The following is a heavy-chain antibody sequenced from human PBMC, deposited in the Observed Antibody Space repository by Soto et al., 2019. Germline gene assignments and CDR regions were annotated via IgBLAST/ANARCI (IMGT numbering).Heavy chain of an antibody. D-gene: IGHD2-8*01. V-gene: IGHV5-51*01. Sequence: GESLKISCKGSGYRFSSYWIAWVCQMPGKGLEWMGIIYPGDSDTRYSPSFQGQVTFSVDKSNNTAYLQWSSLKASDTAMYYCARQGSNGAYYYYGMDVWGQGTAVTVSS. CDR3: ARQGSNGAYYYYGMDV. J-gene: IGHJ6*02. CDR2: IYPGDSDT. CDR1: GYRFSSYW.